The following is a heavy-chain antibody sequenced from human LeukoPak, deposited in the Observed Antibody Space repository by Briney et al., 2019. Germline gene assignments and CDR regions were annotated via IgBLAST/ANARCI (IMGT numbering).Heavy chain of an antibody. D-gene: IGHD6-25*01. V-gene: IGHV4-39*07. J-gene: IGHJ6*03. CDR1: GGSISSSSYY. Sequence: SETLSLTCTVSGGSISSSSYYWGWIRQPPGKGLEWIANIFYSGSTYYNPSLKSRVTISVDTSKNQFSLKLSSVTAADTAVYYCARDGTPNYSSGWVYMDVWGEGTTVTVSS. CDR3: ARDGTPNYSSGWVYMDV. CDR2: IFYSGST.